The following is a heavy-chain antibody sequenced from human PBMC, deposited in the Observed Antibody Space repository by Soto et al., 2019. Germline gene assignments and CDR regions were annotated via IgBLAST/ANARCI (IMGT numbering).Heavy chain of an antibody. Sequence: PGESLKISCKGSGYSFTSYWIGWVRQMPGKGLEWMGIIYPGDSDTRYSPSFQGQVTISADKSISTAYLQWSSLKASDTAMYYCARRGARISSGWYRDWFDPWGQGTLVTVSS. J-gene: IGHJ5*02. D-gene: IGHD6-19*01. CDR1: GYSFTSYW. CDR2: IYPGDSDT. V-gene: IGHV5-51*01. CDR3: ARRGARISSGWYRDWFDP.